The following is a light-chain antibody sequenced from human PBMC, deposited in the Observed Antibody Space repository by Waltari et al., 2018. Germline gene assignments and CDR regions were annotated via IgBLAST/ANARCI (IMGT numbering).Light chain of an antibody. CDR2: DAS. Sequence: EIVLTQSPATLSLSPGDRATLSCRASQNIINFLAWYQQKPGQAPMLLIFDASKRATGIPARLSGSGSGTDFTLTISSLEPADFAVYYCHQRRNWPGTFGQGTKVEIK. CDR1: QNIINF. V-gene: IGKV3-11*01. CDR3: HQRRNWPGT. J-gene: IGKJ1*01.